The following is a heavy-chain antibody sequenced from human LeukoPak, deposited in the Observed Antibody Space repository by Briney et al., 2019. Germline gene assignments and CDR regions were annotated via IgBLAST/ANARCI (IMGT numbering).Heavy chain of an antibody. D-gene: IGHD2-15*01. CDR3: AKKNGRSGGSSTRGPFDP. CDR1: GFPLSSYA. J-gene: IGHJ5*02. Sequence: GGSLRLSCAASGFPLSSYAMSWVRQAPGKGLEWVSTVSGSGGSTDYADSVKGRFTISRDNSKNTLYLQMNSLRAEDTAVYYCAKKNGRSGGSSTRGPFDPWGQGTLVTVSS. CDR2: VSGSGGST. V-gene: IGHV3-23*01.